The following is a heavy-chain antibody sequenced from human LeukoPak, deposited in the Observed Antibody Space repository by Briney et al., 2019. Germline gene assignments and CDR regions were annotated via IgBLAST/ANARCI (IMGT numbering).Heavy chain of an antibody. D-gene: IGHD1-14*01. V-gene: IGHV4-59*01. J-gene: IGHJ4*02. CDR1: GGSIGTYF. Sequence: PSETLSLTCAVSGGSIGTYFWSWIRQSPGKGLEWIGFIYYTGSTKYNPSLKSRVSISVDTSKNQFSLNLSSVTAADTAVYYCATGETGNYFDYWGQGTLVSVSS. CDR2: IYYTGST. CDR3: ATGETGNYFDY.